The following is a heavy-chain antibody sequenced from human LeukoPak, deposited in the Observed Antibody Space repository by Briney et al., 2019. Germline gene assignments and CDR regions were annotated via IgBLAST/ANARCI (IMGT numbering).Heavy chain of an antibody. V-gene: IGHV3-21*01. CDR3: ARTAGDSSGYYHDY. Sequence: GGSLRLSCAASGFTFSSYGMSWVRQAPGKGLEWVSSIRFTGSYIYYADSVKGRFTISRDNSKNTSYLQMNSLRAEDTAVYYCARTAGDSSGYYHDYWGQGTLVTVSS. D-gene: IGHD3-22*01. J-gene: IGHJ4*02. CDR1: GFTFSSYG. CDR2: IRFTGSYI.